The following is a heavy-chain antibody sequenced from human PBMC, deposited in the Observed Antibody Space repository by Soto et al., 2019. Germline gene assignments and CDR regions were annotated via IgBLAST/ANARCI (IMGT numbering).Heavy chain of an antibody. D-gene: IGHD3-9*01. V-gene: IGHV3-7*03. CDR2: IKQDGSEK. CDR3: ASAGYYDILNGGLPFDY. CDR1: GFTFSSYW. Sequence: GGSLRLSCAASGFTFSSYWMSWVRQAPGKGLEWVANIKQDGSEKYYVDFVKGRFTISRDNAKNSLYLQMNSLRAEDTAVYYCASAGYYDILNGGLPFDYWGQGTLVTVSS. J-gene: IGHJ4*02.